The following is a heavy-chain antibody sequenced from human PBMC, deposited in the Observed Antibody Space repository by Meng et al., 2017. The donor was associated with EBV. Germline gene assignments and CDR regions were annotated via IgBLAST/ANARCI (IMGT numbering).Heavy chain of an antibody. J-gene: IGHJ4*02. Sequence: QVHVVNFGAEVNKPGASGKVSCKASGYTFTSYGISWVRQAPGQGLEWMGWISAYNGNTNYAQKLQGRVTMTTDTSTSTAYMELRSLRSDDTAVYYCARDGRLYDTPSPFDYWGQGTLVTVSS. CDR3: ARDGRLYDTPSPFDY. D-gene: IGHD3-22*01. CDR2: ISAYNGNT. V-gene: IGHV1-18*01. CDR1: GYTFTSYG.